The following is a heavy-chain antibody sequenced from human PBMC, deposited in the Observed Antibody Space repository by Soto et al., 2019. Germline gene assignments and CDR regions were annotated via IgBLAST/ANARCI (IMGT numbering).Heavy chain of an antibody. J-gene: IGHJ5*02. Sequence: QVQLVQSGAEVKKPGASVKVSCKASGYTFTSYDINWVRQATGQGLEWMGWMNPNSGNTGYAQEFQGRVTMTRNTPISTGYMELSSLRSEDTAVYYGARGDSSSGRNWFDPWGQGTLVTVSS. D-gene: IGHD6-13*01. CDR2: MNPNSGNT. V-gene: IGHV1-8*01. CDR1: GYTFTSYD. CDR3: ARGDSSSGRNWFDP.